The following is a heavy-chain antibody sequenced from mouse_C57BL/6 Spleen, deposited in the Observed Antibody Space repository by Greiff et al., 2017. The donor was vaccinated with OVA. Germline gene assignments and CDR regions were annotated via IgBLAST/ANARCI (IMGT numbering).Heavy chain of an antibody. D-gene: IGHD1-1*01. V-gene: IGHV3-6*01. J-gene: IGHJ4*01. CDR1: GYSITSGYY. CDR3: ARRGFTTVVATPYYAMDY. CDR2: ISYDGSN. Sequence: VQLQQSGPGLVKPSQSLSLTCSVTGYSITSGYYWNWIRQFPGNKLEWMGYISYDGSNNYNPSLKNRISITRDTSKNQFFLKLNSVTTEDTATYYCARRGFTTVVATPYYAMDYWGQGTSVTVSS.